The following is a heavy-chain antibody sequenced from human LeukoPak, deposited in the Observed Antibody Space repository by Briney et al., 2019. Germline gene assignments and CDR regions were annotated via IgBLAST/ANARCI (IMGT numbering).Heavy chain of an antibody. CDR1: GFTFSSYS. CDR2: ISSSSSYI. CDR3: ARGGNQFDP. Sequence: PGGSLRLSCAASGFTFSSYSMNWVRQAPGKGLEWVSSISSSSSYIYYADSVKGRFTIPRDNAKNSLYLQMNSLRVEDTAMYFCARGGNQFDPWGQGTLVTVSS. J-gene: IGHJ5*02. V-gene: IGHV3-21*04.